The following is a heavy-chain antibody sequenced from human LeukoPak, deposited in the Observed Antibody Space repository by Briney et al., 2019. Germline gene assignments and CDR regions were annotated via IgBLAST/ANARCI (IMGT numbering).Heavy chain of an antibody. J-gene: IGHJ4*02. Sequence: KNGGSLKISCKGSGSNFTSYWIGWGRQLPGKGLEWMGIIYPGYSDTRYSPSFQGHVTISADKSISTAHLQWSSLKASDTAMYYCARQGFDYGDYAYYFDYWGQGTLVTVSS. CDR1: GSNFTSYW. D-gene: IGHD4-17*01. CDR3: ARQGFDYGDYAYYFDY. CDR2: IYPGYSDT. V-gene: IGHV5-51*01.